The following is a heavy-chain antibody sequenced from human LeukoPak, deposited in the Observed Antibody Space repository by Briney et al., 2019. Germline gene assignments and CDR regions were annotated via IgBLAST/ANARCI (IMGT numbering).Heavy chain of an antibody. CDR1: GFTFSSYA. CDR2: LSDSGASK. D-gene: IGHD2-2*01. Sequence: GGSLRLSCAASGFTFSSYAMTWVRQAPGKGLEWVSALSDSGASKYYADSVKGRFTISRDNSKNTLYLQMNSLRAEDTAVYYCAREEVVPAANAGPYYYYYGMDVWGQGTTVTVSS. J-gene: IGHJ6*02. CDR3: AREEVVPAANAGPYYYYYGMDV. V-gene: IGHV3-23*01.